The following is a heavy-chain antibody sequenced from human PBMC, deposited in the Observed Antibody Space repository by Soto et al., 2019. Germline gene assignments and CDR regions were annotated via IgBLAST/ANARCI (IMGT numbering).Heavy chain of an antibody. CDR3: VRDSWGIHD. CDR1: GFNFNNYW. V-gene: IGHV3-74*01. J-gene: IGHJ4*02. CDR2: INNDGSST. Sequence: EVQLVESGGDLVQPGGSLRLSCAASGFNFNNYWMHWVRQAPGKGLVWVSQINNDGSSTTYGDSVKGRFTSSRDNAKNTLYLQMHNLRTDDTAVYYCVRDSWGIHDWGQGKLVTVSS. D-gene: IGHD3-16*01.